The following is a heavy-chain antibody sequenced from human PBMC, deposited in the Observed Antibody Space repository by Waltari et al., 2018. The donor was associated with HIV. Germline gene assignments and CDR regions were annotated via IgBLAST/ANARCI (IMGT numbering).Heavy chain of an antibody. CDR1: GGSISSGGYY. D-gene: IGHD3-3*01. J-gene: IGHJ6*02. V-gene: IGHV4-31*03. CDR3: ARDHTTIFGGGGRDYGMDV. CDR2: IYYSGNT. Sequence: QVQLQESGPGLVKPSQTLSLTCTVSGGSISSGGYYWSWIRQHPGKGLEWIGYIYYSGNTYSNPSLKSRVTISVDTAKNQFSLKQSAVTAADTAVYYCARDHTTIFGGGGRDYGMDVWGQGTTVTVSS.